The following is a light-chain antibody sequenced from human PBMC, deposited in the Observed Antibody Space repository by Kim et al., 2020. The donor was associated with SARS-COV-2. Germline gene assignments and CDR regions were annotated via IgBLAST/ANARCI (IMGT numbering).Light chain of an antibody. CDR1: QSLNNNY. CDR2: GVS. J-gene: IGKJ2*01. V-gene: IGKV3-20*01. CDR3: QYYGRSLYT. Sequence: EIVLTQSPGTLSLSPGERVTLSCRASQSLNNNYLAWYQQKPGQAPRLLIYGVSNRATDIPDRFSGSGSGTDFTLTINRLEPEDLVVYYCQYYGRSLYTFGPGTKLEI.